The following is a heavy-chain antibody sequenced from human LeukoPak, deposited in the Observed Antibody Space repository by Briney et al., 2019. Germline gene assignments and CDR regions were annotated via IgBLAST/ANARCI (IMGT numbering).Heavy chain of an antibody. CDR1: GGTFSSYA. V-gene: IGHV1-69*13. J-gene: IGHJ4*02. D-gene: IGHD2-15*01. CDR2: IIPIFGTA. CDR3: ARDGYCSGGSCYLLYYFDY. Sequence: ASVKVSCKASGGTFSSYAISWVRQAPGQGLEWMGGIIPIFGTANYAQKFQGRVTITADESTSTAYMELSSLRSEDTAVYYCARDGYCSGGSCYLLYYFDYWGQGTLVTVSS.